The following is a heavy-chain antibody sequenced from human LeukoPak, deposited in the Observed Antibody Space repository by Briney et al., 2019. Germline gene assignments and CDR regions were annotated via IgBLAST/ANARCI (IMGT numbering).Heavy chain of an antibody. D-gene: IGHD2-2*01. CDR3: ARPRYCSSTSCPEFDY. CDR2: ISGSGGTT. Sequence: GGSLRLSCAASGFTFSNYAVSWVRQAPGKGLEWVSAISGSGGTTYYADSVKGRFTISRDNSKNMLFLQMNSLRAEDTALYYCARPRYCSSTSCPEFDYWGQGTLVTVSS. V-gene: IGHV3-23*01. J-gene: IGHJ4*02. CDR1: GFTFSNYA.